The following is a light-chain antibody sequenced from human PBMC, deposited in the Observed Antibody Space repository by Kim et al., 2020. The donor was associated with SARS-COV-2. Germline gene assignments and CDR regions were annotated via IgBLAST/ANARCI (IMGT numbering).Light chain of an antibody. CDR3: SSYTSRSTWV. J-gene: IGLJ3*02. CDR2: DVI. Sequence: GQSITISCTGTSNDVGGYNYVAWYRQHPGKAPKLMIYDVIHRPSGVSNRFSGSKSGNTASLTISGLQAEDEADYYCSSYTSRSTWVFGGGTKLTVL. CDR1: SNDVGGYNY. V-gene: IGLV2-14*03.